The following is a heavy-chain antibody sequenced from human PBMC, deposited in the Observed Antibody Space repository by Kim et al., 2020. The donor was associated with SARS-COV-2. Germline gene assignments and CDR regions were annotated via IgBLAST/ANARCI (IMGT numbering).Heavy chain of an antibody. Sequence: ADPVKGRFTISRDNAKSSLYLQMNSLGAEDTAVYYCATSMVRGVIIPEFDYWGQGTLVTVSS. V-gene: IGHV3-21*01. J-gene: IGHJ4*02. D-gene: IGHD3-10*01. CDR3: ATSMVRGVIIPEFDY.